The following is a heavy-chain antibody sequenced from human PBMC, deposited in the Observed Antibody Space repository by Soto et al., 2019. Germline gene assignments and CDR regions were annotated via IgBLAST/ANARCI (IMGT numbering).Heavy chain of an antibody. CDR2: IYFRGNT. Sequence: SETLSLTCSVSGDSISRIDYYWTWIRQDPERGLEWIGNIYFRGNTYYSPSLESRLTISVDTSKNQFSLKLTSVTAADTAVYYCAREGGSYDSGGYLIRGAFDIWGQGTMVT. CDR3: AREGGSYDSGGYLIRGAFDI. V-gene: IGHV4-31*03. CDR1: GDSISRIDYY. J-gene: IGHJ3*02. D-gene: IGHD3-22*01.